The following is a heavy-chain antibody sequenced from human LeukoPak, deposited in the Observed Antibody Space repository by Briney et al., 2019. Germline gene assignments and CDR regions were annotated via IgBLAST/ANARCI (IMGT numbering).Heavy chain of an antibody. J-gene: IGHJ4*02. D-gene: IGHD3-10*01. V-gene: IGHV3-21*04. CDR1: GFTFSSYS. CDR2: ISSSSSSYM. CDR3: ARDITYYYGSGSYGY. Sequence: GGSLRLSCAASGFTFSSYSMNWVRQAPGKGLEWVSSISSSSSSYMYYADSVKGRFTISRDNAKNSLFLQMNSLRAEDTAVYYCARDITYYYGSGSYGYWGQGTLVTVSS.